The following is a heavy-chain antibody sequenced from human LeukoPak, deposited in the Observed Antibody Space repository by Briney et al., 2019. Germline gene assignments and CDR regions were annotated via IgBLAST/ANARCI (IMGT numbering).Heavy chain of an antibody. CDR1: GGSISSYY. J-gene: IGHJ6*02. CDR2: IYYSGST. CDR3: ARDLSIAAAGDCYYYGMDV. Sequence: PSETLSLTCTVSGGSISSYYWSWIRQPPGKGLEWIGYIYYSGSTNYNPSLKSRVTISVDTSKNQFSLKLSSVTAADTAVYYCARDLSIAAAGDCYYYGMDVWGQGTTVTVSS. V-gene: IGHV4-59*01. D-gene: IGHD6-13*01.